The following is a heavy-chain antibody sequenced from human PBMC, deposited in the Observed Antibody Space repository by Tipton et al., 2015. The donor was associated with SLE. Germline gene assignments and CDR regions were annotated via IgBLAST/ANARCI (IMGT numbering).Heavy chain of an antibody. CDR1: GGSINSGSYY. V-gene: IGHV4-61*09. CDR3: TRVVAERLGLDF. CDR2: IYTRGST. D-gene: IGHD3-16*01. Sequence: TLSLTCTVSGGSINSGSYYWSWIRQPAGKGLEWIGHIYTRGSTDYNPSLMSRVTMSVDPSRMQISLNLRSVTAADTAVYFCTRVVAERLGLDFWGQGILVSVSS. J-gene: IGHJ4*02.